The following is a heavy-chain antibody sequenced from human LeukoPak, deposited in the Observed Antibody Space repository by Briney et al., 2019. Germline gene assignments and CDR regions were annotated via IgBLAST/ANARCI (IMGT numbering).Heavy chain of an antibody. D-gene: IGHD3-3*01. CDR1: GFTFSRYG. J-gene: IGHJ4*02. Sequence: PGGSLRLSCAASGFTFSRYGMHWVRQAPGKGLEWVAFIRYDGSNNYYADSVKGRFTISRDNSKNTLYLQMNSLRAEDTAVYYCAKSSETTPYDFWSGYYPFDYWGQGTLVIVSS. CDR3: AKSSETTPYDFWSGYYPFDY. V-gene: IGHV3-30*02. CDR2: IRYDGSNN.